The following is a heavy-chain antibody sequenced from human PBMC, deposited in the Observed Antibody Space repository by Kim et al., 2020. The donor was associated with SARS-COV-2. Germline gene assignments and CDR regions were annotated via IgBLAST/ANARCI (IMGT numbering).Heavy chain of an antibody. V-gene: IGHV3-30*07. CDR3: ARNYYGSGSYYTNDAFDI. J-gene: IGHJ3*02. Sequence: KGRLTSARDNSKNTLYLQMTSLRAKDTAVYYCARNYYGSGSYYTNDAFDIWGQGTMVTVSS. D-gene: IGHD3-10*01.